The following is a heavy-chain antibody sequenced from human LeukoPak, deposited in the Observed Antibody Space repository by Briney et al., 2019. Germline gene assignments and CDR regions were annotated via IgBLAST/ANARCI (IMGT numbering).Heavy chain of an antibody. CDR2: INPNSGET. Sequence: GASVTVSCKASGYTFTGYYMHWVRQAPGQGLEWMGWINPNSGETNYAQKFQGRVTQTRDTSISTAYMELSRLRSDSTAVYYCARERFLELLFGYGMDVWGEGNTVTASS. D-gene: IGHD3-3*01. V-gene: IGHV1-2*02. CDR3: ARERFLELLFGYGMDV. J-gene: IGHJ6*01. CDR1: GYTFTGYY.